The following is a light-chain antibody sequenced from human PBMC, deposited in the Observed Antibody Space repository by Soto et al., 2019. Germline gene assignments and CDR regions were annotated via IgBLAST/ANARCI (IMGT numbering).Light chain of an antibody. Sequence: DIPMTQSPSTLSASVGDRVTITCRASQNINRWLAWYQQKAGKAPKLLIYKASSLESGVPSRFSGSGSGTEFTFTISSLQPDDFATYYCQQHNDYPLTFGGGTKVEIK. CDR1: QNINRW. CDR2: KAS. V-gene: IGKV1-5*03. CDR3: QQHNDYPLT. J-gene: IGKJ4*01.